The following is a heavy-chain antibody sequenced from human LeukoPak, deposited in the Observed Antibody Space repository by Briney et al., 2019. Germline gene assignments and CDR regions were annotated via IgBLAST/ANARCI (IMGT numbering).Heavy chain of an antibody. CDR1: GGSISNYY. J-gene: IGHJ6*03. Sequence: SETLSLTCTVSGGSISNYYWSCIRQPPGKGLEWIGYIYHSGSTNYNPSLKSRVAISVDTSKNQFSLSLSSVTAADTAVYYCARGRYYMDVWGKGTTVIVSS. V-gene: IGHV4-59*01. CDR2: IYHSGST. CDR3: ARGRYYMDV.